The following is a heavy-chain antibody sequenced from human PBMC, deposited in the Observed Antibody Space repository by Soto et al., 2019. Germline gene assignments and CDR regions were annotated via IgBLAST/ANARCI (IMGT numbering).Heavy chain of an antibody. CDR1: GFTFSSYE. CDR3: ARENYYDSSGLFRYYGMDV. Sequence: GGSPRLSCAASGFTFSSYEMNWVRQAPGKGLEWVSYISSSGSTIYYADSVKGRFTISRDNAKNSLYLQMNSLRAEDTAVYYCARENYYDSSGLFRYYGMDVWGQGTTVTVSS. CDR2: ISSSGSTI. J-gene: IGHJ6*02. V-gene: IGHV3-48*03. D-gene: IGHD3-22*01.